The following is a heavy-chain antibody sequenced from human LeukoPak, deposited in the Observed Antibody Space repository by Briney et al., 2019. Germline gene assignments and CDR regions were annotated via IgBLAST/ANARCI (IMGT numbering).Heavy chain of an antibody. V-gene: IGHV1-2*02. CDR2: INPNTGDT. J-gene: IGHJ5*02. Sequence: ASVKVSCKASGYRFSDSYIHWVRQAPGHGFEWMGWINPNTGDTKYAKMFQGRVTMTTGASISTAYMELSGLRSADTAIYFCVSAYDQWGQGTLVTVSS. CDR1: GYRFSDSY. CDR3: VSAYDQ.